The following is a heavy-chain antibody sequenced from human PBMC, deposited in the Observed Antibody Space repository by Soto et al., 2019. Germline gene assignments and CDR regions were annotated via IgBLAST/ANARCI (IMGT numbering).Heavy chain of an antibody. V-gene: IGHV1-69*13. CDR3: ARGGSYVGFYFDY. CDR1: GYTFTSYY. Sequence: SVKVSCKASGYTFTSYYMHWVRQAPGQGLDWMGGIIPIFGTANYAQKFQGRVTFTADVSTSTAYMELSSLSSEDTAVYYCARGGSYVGFYFDYWGQGTLVTVSS. CDR2: IIPIFGTA. D-gene: IGHD1-26*01. J-gene: IGHJ4*02.